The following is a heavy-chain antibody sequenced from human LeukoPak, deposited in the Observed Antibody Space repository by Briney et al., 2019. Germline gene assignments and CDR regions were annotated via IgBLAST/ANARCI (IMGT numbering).Heavy chain of an antibody. CDR3: ARMGSGWPLDY. Sequence: SETLSLTCAVCGGSFSGYYWSWIRQPPGKGLEWIGEINHSGSTNYNPSLKSRVTISVDTSKNQFSLKLSSVTAADTAVYYCARMGSGWPLDYWGQGTLVTVSS. V-gene: IGHV4-34*01. CDR2: INHSGST. J-gene: IGHJ4*02. D-gene: IGHD6-19*01. CDR1: GGSFSGYY.